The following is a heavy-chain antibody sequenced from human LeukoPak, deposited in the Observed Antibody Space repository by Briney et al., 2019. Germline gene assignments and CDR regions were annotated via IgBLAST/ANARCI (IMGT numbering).Heavy chain of an antibody. D-gene: IGHD6-13*01. CDR2: IYSGGNT. CDR1: GFTVSSNY. Sequence: PGGSLRLSCAASGFTVSSNYMSWVRQAPGKGLEWVSVIYSGGNTYYADSVKGRFTISRDNSKNTLYLQMNSLRVEDTAVYYCARDTYSSRRQSPGYFQHWGQGTLVTVSS. CDR3: ARDTYSSRRQSPGYFQH. V-gene: IGHV3-66*01. J-gene: IGHJ1*01.